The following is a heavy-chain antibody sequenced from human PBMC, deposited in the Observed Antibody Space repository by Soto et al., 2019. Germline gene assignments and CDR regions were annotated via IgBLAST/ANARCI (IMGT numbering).Heavy chain of an antibody. J-gene: IGHJ5*02. V-gene: IGHV3-15*07. CDR2: IKSKTGGGTT. CDR3: TTVIHRGSYYYGSGSYYNP. D-gene: IGHD3-10*01. Sequence: PGGSLRLSCAASGFTFSNAWMNWVRQAPGKGLEWVGRIKSKTGGGTTDYAAPVKGRFTISRDDSKNTLYLQMNSLKTEDTAVYYCTTVIHRGSYYYGSGSYYNPWGQGTLVTVSS. CDR1: GFTFSNAW.